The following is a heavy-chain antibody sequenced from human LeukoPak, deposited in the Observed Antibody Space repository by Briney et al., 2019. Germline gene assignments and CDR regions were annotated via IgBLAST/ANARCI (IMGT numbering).Heavy chain of an antibody. Sequence: ASVKVSCKASGYTFTGYYIHWVRQAPGQGLEWMGWINPNSGATNYAQKIQGRVTMTRDTSITTAYMELTRLRSDDTAVYYCARGLDLYPGYSYGQNWFDPWGQRTLVTVSS. V-gene: IGHV1-2*02. D-gene: IGHD5-18*01. CDR1: GYTFTGYY. CDR3: ARGLDLYPGYSYGQNWFDP. CDR2: INPNSGAT. J-gene: IGHJ5*02.